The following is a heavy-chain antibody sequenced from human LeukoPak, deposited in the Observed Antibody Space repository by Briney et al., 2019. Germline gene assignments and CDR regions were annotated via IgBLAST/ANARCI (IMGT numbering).Heavy chain of an antibody. J-gene: IGHJ4*02. Sequence: GGSLRLSCAASGFTFSSYAMSWVRQAPGKGLEWVSAISGSGGSTYYADSVKGRFTISRDNSKNTLYLQMNSLRAEDTAVYYCARSSDYGDDVGYWGQGTLVTVSS. CDR3: ARSSDYGDDVGY. D-gene: IGHD4-17*01. V-gene: IGHV3-23*01. CDR1: GFTFSSYA. CDR2: ISGSGGST.